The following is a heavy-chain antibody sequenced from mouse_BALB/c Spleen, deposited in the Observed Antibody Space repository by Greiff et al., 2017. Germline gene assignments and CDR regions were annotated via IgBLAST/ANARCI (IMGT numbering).Heavy chain of an antibody. V-gene: IGHV1S29*02. D-gene: IGHD3-1*01. CDR1: GYTFTDYN. J-gene: IGHJ2*01. CDR3: ARWGYDDDYFDY. Sequence: VQLKQSGPELVKPGASVKISCKASGYTFTDYNMHWVKQSHGKSLEWIGYIYPYNGGTIYNQKFKGKATLTVDKSSSTAYMELRSLTSEDTAVYYCARWGYDDDYFDYWGQGTTLTVSS. CDR2: IYPYNGGT.